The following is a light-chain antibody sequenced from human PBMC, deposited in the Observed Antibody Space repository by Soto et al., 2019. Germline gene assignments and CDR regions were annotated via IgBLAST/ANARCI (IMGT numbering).Light chain of an antibody. CDR2: EVS. J-gene: IGLJ1*01. V-gene: IGLV2-8*01. Sequence: QSVLTQPPSASGSPGQSVTISCTGTSSDVGGYNYVSWYQQHPGKAPKLMIYEVSKRPSGVPDRFSGSKSGNTASLTVSGLQDEDEADYYCSSYAGSNIFFGTGTKVTVL. CDR3: SSYAGSNIF. CDR1: SSDVGGYNY.